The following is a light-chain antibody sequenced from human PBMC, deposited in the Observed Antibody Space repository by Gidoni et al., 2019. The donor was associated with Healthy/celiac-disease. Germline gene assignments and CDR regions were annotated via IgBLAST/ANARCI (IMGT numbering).Light chain of an antibody. CDR3: QQRSNWPPVFT. Sequence: EIVLTQSPATLSLSPGERATLPCRASQSVSIYLAWYQQKPGQAPRLLIYAASNRATGIPARFSGSGSGTDFTLTISSLEPEDFAVYYCQQRSNWPPVFTFGPGTKVDIK. CDR2: AAS. J-gene: IGKJ3*01. V-gene: IGKV3-11*01. CDR1: QSVSIY.